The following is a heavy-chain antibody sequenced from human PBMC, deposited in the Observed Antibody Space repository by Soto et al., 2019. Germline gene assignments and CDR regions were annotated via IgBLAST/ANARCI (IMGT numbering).Heavy chain of an antibody. J-gene: IGHJ3*02. V-gene: IGHV1-46*03. Sequence: QVQLVQSGAEVKKPGASVKVSCKASGYTFTSYYMHWVRQAPGQGLEWMGIINPSGGSTSYAQKYQGRVTMTRDTSTSTVYMEVSSLRSEDTAVYYCARPMVRGVISDAFDIWGQGTMVTVSS. D-gene: IGHD3-10*01. CDR3: ARPMVRGVISDAFDI. CDR2: INPSGGST. CDR1: GYTFTSYY.